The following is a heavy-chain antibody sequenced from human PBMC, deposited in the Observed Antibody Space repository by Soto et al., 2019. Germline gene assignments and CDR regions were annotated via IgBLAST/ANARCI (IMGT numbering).Heavy chain of an antibody. CDR1: GGSISSYY. V-gene: IGHV4-59*04. J-gene: IGHJ4*02. D-gene: IGHD1-20*01. Sequence: SETLSLTCTVSGGSISSYYWSWVRQPPGKGLEWIGYMYYSGSTNYNPSLKSRVTMSVDTSKKRFSLKVSGVSAADTAVYYCATSQKGYNWNYFDHWGQGALVTVSS. CDR3: ATSQKGYNWNYFDH. CDR2: MYYSGST.